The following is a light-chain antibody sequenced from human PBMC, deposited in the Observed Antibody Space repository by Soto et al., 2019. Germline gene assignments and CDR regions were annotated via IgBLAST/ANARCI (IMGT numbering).Light chain of an antibody. Sequence: QXVLTQPPSASGSPGQSVTISCTGTSSDVGAYDYVSWYQQHPGKAPKLMIYEINKRPSGVPDRFSGSKSGNTASLTVSGLQAEDEADYYCSSYTTTGTRVFGTGTKVTVL. J-gene: IGLJ1*01. V-gene: IGLV2-8*01. CDR3: SSYTTTGTRV. CDR1: SSDVGAYDY. CDR2: EIN.